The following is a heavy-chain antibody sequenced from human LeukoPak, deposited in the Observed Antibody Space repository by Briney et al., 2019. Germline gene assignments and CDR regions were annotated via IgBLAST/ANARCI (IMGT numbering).Heavy chain of an antibody. V-gene: IGHV4-39*01. J-gene: IGHJ3*01. CDR3: ARRDSSSWYNAFDF. Sequence: SETLSLTCTVSGGSVSSRSYYWAWIRQPPGKGLERIGSIYYSGSTYYSPSLKSRVTISVDTSKNQFSLKLSSVTAADTAVYYCARRDSSSWYNAFDFWGQGTMVTVSS. D-gene: IGHD6-13*01. CDR1: GGSVSSRSYY. CDR2: IYYSGST.